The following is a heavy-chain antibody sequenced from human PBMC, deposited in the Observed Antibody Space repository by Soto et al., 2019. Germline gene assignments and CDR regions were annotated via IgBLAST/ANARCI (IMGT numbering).Heavy chain of an antibody. D-gene: IGHD6-13*01. CDR1: GESFNDYF. CDR2: VHHTGTS. Sequence: QVALQQWGAGLLKPSQTLSLTCAVYGESFNDYFWTWIRQSPGGGLEWLAEVHHTGTSYYNPSLKSRLAGSVDTSRNQFSLNLTSLTAADTATYYCARRKDSSRYFYGMDVWGQGTTVVVSS. V-gene: IGHV4-34*02. CDR3: ARRKDSSRYFYGMDV. J-gene: IGHJ6*02.